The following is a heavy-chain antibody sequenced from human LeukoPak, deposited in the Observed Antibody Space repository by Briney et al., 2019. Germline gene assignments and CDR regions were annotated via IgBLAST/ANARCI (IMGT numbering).Heavy chain of an antibody. D-gene: IGHD5-24*01. Sequence: GGSLRLSCAASGFTFSDYYMSWIRQAPGKGLEWVSYISSSGSTIYYADSVKGRFTISRDNAKNSLYLQMNSLRAEDAAVYYCAREIRDGYSHDAFDIWGQGTMVTVSS. J-gene: IGHJ3*02. CDR2: ISSSGSTI. V-gene: IGHV3-11*01. CDR3: AREIRDGYSHDAFDI. CDR1: GFTFSDYY.